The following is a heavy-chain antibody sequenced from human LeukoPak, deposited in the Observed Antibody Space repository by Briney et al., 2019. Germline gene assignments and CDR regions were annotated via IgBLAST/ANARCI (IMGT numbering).Heavy chain of an antibody. CDR3: ARAPFNCSGGSCYSGDFDY. V-gene: IGHV4-59*08. D-gene: IGHD2-15*01. Sequence: PSETLSLTCTVSGGSISSYYWSWIRQPPGKGLEWIGSIYHSGSTYYNPSLKSRVTISVDTSKNQFSLKLSSVTAADTAVYYCARAPFNCSGGSCYSGDFDYWGQGTLVTVSS. CDR2: IYHSGST. CDR1: GGSISSYY. J-gene: IGHJ4*02.